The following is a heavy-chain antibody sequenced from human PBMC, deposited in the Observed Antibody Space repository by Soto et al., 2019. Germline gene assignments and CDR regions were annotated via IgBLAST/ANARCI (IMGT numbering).Heavy chain of an antibody. CDR3: AHPRGYGVFDAYDI. V-gene: IGHV3-23*01. CDR2: ISANGAYT. Sequence: PSGSLRLSCAACGSTFSTYAMNWVRQAPGKGLEWVSAISANGAYTYYADSVKGRFTVSRDNSVNALYLQMNSLRIEDTAVYYCAHPRGYGVFDAYDIWGQGTMVTVSS. D-gene: IGHD2-8*01. CDR1: GSTFSTYA. J-gene: IGHJ3*02.